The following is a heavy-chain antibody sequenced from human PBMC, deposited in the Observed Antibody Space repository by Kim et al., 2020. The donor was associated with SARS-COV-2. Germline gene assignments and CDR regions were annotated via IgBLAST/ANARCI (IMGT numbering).Heavy chain of an antibody. CDR2: IYYSGST. CDR1: GGSISSYY. CDR3: ARSREGGFGELLTPGYYYYGMDV. V-gene: IGHV4-59*01. J-gene: IGHJ6*02. D-gene: IGHD3-10*01. Sequence: SETLSLTCTVSGGSISSYYWSWIRQPPGKGLEWIGYIYYSGSTNYNPSLKSRVTISVDTSKNQLSLKLSSVTAADTAVYYCARSREGGFGELLTPGYYYYGMDVWGQGTTVTVSS.